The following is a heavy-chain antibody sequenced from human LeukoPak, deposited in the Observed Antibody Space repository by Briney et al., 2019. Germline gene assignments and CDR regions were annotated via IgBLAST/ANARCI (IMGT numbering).Heavy chain of an antibody. CDR2: IYYSGGT. CDR3: ARGRMSYYPKRSSGGYYFDY. D-gene: IGHD3-10*01. V-gene: IGHV4-31*03. J-gene: IGHJ4*02. CDR1: GGSISSGGYY. Sequence: TLSLTCTVSGGSISSGGYYWSWIRQHPGKGLEWIGYIYYSGGTYYNPSLKSRVTISVDTSKNQFSLKLSSVTAADTAVYYCARGRMSYYPKRSSGGYYFDYWGQRTLVTVSS.